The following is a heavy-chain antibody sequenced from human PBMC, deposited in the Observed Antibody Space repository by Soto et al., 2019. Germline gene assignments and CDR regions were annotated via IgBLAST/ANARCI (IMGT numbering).Heavy chain of an antibody. J-gene: IGHJ6*02. CDR2: IWYDGSNK. Sequence: GGSLRLSCAASGFIFSDYEINWVRQAPGKGLEWVAVIWYDGSNKYYADSVKGRFTISRDNSKNTLYLQMNSLRAEDTAVYYCARVPQQPERYYYYYGMDVWGQGTTVTVSS. D-gene: IGHD6-13*01. CDR1: GFIFSDYE. V-gene: IGHV3-33*08. CDR3: ARVPQQPERYYYYYGMDV.